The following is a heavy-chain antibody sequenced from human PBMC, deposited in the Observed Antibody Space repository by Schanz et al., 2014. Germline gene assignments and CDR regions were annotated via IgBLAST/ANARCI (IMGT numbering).Heavy chain of an antibody. Sequence: QVQLVQSGAEVKKPGASVKVSCKASGYTFTSYAMHWVRQAPGHRPEWMGRINTGTGNTEYSQKFQGRVTITRDTLASTAYMEVSSLRSEDTAVYYCARSGSSNWYFFDYWGQGTLVTVSS. V-gene: IGHV1-3*04. CDR2: INTGTGNT. CDR3: ARSGSSNWYFFDY. D-gene: IGHD6-13*01. CDR1: GYTFTSYA. J-gene: IGHJ4*02.